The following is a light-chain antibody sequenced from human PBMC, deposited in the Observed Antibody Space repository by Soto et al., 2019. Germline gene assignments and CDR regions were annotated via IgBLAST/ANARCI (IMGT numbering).Light chain of an antibody. V-gene: IGLV2-23*02. Sequence: QSVVTQPAPRSWASWQSITISCPVGSYNFVSWYQQHPGKAPKVLIYEVSKRPSGVSDRFSGSKSGNTASLTISGLQAEDEADYYCCSDAGRSTYVFGTGTKVTVL. CDR3: CSDAGRSTYV. J-gene: IGLJ1*01. CDR2: EVS. CDR1: GSYNF.